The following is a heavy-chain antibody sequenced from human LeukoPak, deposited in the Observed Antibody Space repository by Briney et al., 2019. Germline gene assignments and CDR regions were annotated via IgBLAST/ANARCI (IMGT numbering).Heavy chain of an antibody. CDR3: ARAQPRITMIVVVITDFDY. J-gene: IGHJ4*02. CDR2: SGST. Sequence: SGSTYYNPSLKSRVTISVDTSKNQFSLKLSSVTAADTAVYYCARAQPRITMIVVVITDFDYWGQGTLVTVSS. V-gene: IGHV4-30-2*04. D-gene: IGHD3-22*01.